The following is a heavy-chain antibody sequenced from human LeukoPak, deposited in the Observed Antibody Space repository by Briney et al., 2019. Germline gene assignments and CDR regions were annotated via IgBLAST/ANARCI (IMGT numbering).Heavy chain of an antibody. V-gene: IGHV1-69*13. CDR2: IIPIFGTA. D-gene: IGHD6-6*01. CDR1: GGTFSSYA. Sequence: GASVKVSCKASGGTFSSYAISWVRQAPGQGLEWMGGIIPIFGTANYAQKFQGRVTITADESTSTAYMELSSLRSEDTAVYYCARGSIQQLVLKRYYYYYYMDVWGKGTTVTVSS. J-gene: IGHJ6*03. CDR3: ARGSIQQLVLKRYYYYYYMDV.